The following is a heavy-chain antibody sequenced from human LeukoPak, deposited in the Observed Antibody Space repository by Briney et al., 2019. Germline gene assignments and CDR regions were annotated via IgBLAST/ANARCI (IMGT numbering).Heavy chain of an antibody. J-gene: IGHJ6*02. Sequence: SQTLSLTCAISGDSVSSNSAAWNWIRQSPSRGLEWLGRTYYRSKWYNDYAVSVKSRITINPDTSKNQFSLQLNSVTPEDTAVYYCAREAYYDSSGYPGLVDYYYGMDVWGQGTTVTASS. CDR3: AREAYYDSSGYPGLVDYYYGMDV. CDR1: GDSVSSNSAA. D-gene: IGHD3-22*01. V-gene: IGHV6-1*01. CDR2: TYYRSKWYN.